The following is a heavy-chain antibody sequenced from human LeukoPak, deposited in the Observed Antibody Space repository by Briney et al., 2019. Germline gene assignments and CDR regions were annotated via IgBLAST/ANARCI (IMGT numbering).Heavy chain of an antibody. CDR1: GYSISSGYY. D-gene: IGHD3-10*01. CDR3: ARGGYYGSGNDFRFDP. V-gene: IGHV4-61*01. J-gene: IGHJ5*02. Sequence: SETLSLTCTVSGYSISSGYYWSWIRQPPGKGLEWIGYIYYSGSTNYKPSLKSRVTISVDTSKNQFSLKLSSVTAADTAVYYCARGGYYGSGNDFRFDPWGQGTLVTVSS. CDR2: IYYSGST.